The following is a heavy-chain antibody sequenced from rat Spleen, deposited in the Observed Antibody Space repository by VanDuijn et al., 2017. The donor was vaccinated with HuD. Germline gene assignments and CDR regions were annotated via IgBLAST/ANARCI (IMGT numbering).Heavy chain of an antibody. CDR1: GFSLTSYN. J-gene: IGHJ2*01. Sequence: QVQLQESGPGLVQSSQTLSLTCTVSGFSLTSYNVQWVRQPPGKGLEWMGAIWSGGRTDYNSALKSRLSISRDTSKSQVFLKMDNLQTEDTAIYYCARDGSYWGQGVMVTVSP. CDR2: IWSGGRT. V-gene: IGHV2-30*01. CDR3: ARDGSY.